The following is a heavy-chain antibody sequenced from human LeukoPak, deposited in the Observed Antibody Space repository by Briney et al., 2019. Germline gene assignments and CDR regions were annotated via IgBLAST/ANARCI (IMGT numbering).Heavy chain of an antibody. V-gene: IGHV4-59*01. CDR1: GGPISSYY. D-gene: IGHD3-22*01. Sequence: SETLSLTCTVSGGPISSYYWSWIRQPPGKGLEWIGYIYYTGSTNYNPSLKSRVTISADMSKNQFSLKLTSVTAADTAVYYCAKDRGHYSDSTGYYHNWFDPWGQGTLVTVSS. CDR3: AKDRGHYSDSTGYYHNWFDP. J-gene: IGHJ5*02. CDR2: IYYTGST.